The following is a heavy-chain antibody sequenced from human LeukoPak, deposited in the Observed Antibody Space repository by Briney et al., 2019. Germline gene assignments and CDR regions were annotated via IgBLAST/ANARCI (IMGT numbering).Heavy chain of an antibody. Sequence: ASVKVSCKASGYTFTGYYMHWVRPAPGQGLEGMGWINPNSGGTNYAQKLQGRVTMTRDTSISTAYMELSRLRSDDTAVYYCARVIQLWANFDYWGQGTLVTVSS. CDR2: INPNSGGT. CDR3: ARVIQLWANFDY. D-gene: IGHD5-18*01. J-gene: IGHJ4*02. CDR1: GYTFTGYY. V-gene: IGHV1-2*02.